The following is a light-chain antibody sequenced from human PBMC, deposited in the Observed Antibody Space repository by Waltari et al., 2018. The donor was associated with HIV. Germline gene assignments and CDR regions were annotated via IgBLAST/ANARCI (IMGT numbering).Light chain of an antibody. J-gene: IGKJ1*01. CDR2: WAS. V-gene: IGKV4-1*01. CDR1: QSLVHTSDKRNY. CDR3: QQSYATPT. Sequence: IVMTQSPESLAVSPGETAIINCKSGQSLVHTSDKRNYLAWYQQRPGKPPKLIIYWASIRESGVPARFSGSGSGTNFSLTITKFVSEDVAVYYCQQSYATPTFGQGTKLEI.